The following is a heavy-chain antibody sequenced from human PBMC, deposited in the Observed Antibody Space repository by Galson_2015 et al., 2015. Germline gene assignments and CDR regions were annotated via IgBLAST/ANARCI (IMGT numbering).Heavy chain of an antibody. V-gene: IGHV3-48*02. CDR2: ISSSSSTI. J-gene: IGHJ5*02. CDR1: GSTFSSYS. CDR3: ARDFSGSGSPTGFDP. D-gene: IGHD1-26*01. Sequence: SLRLSCAASGSTFSSYSMNWVRQAPGKGLEWVSYISSSSSTIYYADSVKGRFTISRDNAKNSLYLQMNSLRDEDTAVYYCARDFSGSGSPTGFDPWGQGTLVTVSS.